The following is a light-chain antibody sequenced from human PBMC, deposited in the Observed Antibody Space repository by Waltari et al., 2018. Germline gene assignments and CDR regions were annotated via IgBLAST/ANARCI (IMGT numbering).Light chain of an antibody. Sequence: SALTQPDSVSGSPGQSITISCSGISSDSGGYNYVYWYQQHPGEAPKPIIYDVTNRPSGVSDRFSGSKSGSSASLTISGLQPDDEADYYCSSFTSSTTGIFGGGTKLTVL. CDR1: SSDSGGYNY. CDR2: DVT. J-gene: IGLJ2*01. V-gene: IGLV2-14*03. CDR3: SSFTSSTTGI.